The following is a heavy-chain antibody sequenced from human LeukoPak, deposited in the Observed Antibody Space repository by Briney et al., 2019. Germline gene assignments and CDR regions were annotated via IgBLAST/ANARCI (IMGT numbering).Heavy chain of an antibody. CDR2: IYPGDSDT. CDR1: GYSFTSYW. J-gene: IGHJ4*02. CDR3: ARIQQWLGRPHWYFDY. D-gene: IGHD6-19*01. V-gene: IGHV5-51*01. Sequence: PGESLKISCKGSGYSFTSYWIGWVRQMPGKGLEWMGIIYPGDSDTRYSPSFQGQVTISADKSISAAYLQWSSLKASDTAMYYCARIQQWLGRPHWYFDYWGQGTLDTVSS.